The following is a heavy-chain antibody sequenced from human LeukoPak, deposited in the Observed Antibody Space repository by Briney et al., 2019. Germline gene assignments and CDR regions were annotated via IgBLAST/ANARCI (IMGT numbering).Heavy chain of an antibody. D-gene: IGHD6-13*01. CDR2: IYYSGST. V-gene: IGHV4-39*07. Sequence: SETLSLTCTVSGGSISSYYWGWIRQPPGKGLEWIGSIYYSGSTYYNPSLKSRVTISVDTSKNQFSLKLSSVTAADTAVYYCARGTGYSSSWYSYNWFDPWGQGTLVTVSS. J-gene: IGHJ5*02. CDR1: GGSISSYY. CDR3: ARGTGYSSSWYSYNWFDP.